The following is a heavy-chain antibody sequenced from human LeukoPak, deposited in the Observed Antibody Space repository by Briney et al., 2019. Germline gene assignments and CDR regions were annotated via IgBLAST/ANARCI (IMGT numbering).Heavy chain of an antibody. CDR2: IYSGGST. V-gene: IGHV3-53*01. CDR3: ARVPYDFWGGYYSLTDYYYYMDV. Sequence: PGGSLRLSCAASGFTVSSNYMSWVRQAPGKGLEWVSVIYSGGSTYYADSVKGRFTISRDNSKNTLYLQMNSLRAEDTAVYYCARVPYDFWGGYYSLTDYYYYMDVWGKGTTVTVSS. D-gene: IGHD3-3*01. J-gene: IGHJ6*03. CDR1: GFTVSSNY.